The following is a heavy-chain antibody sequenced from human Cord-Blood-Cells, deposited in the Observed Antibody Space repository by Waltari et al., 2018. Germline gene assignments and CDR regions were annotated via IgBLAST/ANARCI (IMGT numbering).Heavy chain of an antibody. D-gene: IGHD2-15*01. CDR1: G. Sequence: GISWVRQAPGQGLEWMGWISAYNGNTNYAQKLQGRVTMTTDTSTSTAYMELRSLRSDDTAVYYCARDCSGGSGYSGEVSRGTGYLRPYYYYGMDVWGQGTTVTVSS. J-gene: IGHJ6*02. CDR2: ISAYNGNT. CDR3: ARDCSGGSGYSGEVSRGTGYLRPYYYYGMDV. V-gene: IGHV1-18*01.